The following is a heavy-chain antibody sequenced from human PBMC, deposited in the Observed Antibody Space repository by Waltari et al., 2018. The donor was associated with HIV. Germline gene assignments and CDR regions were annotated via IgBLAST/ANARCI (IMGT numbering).Heavy chain of an antibody. Sequence: QLQLQESGPGLVKPSETLSLTCIVSGGSISSSSYYWGWIRPPPGEGLEWIGSIYYSGSTYYTSSLKSRVTISVDTSKNQFSLKLSSVTAADTAVYYCARAQYYYDSSGYSLYYFDYWGQGTLVTVSS. V-gene: IGHV4-39*07. D-gene: IGHD3-22*01. J-gene: IGHJ4*02. CDR1: GGSISSSSYY. CDR2: IYYSGST. CDR3: ARAQYYYDSSGYSLYYFDY.